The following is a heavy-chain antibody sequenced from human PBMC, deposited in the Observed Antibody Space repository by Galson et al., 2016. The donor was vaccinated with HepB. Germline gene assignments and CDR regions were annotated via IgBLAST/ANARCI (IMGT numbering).Heavy chain of an antibody. CDR3: AKTQAQIVGPVYFFFGMDV. D-gene: IGHD1-26*01. V-gene: IGHV3-23*01. Sequence: SLRLSCAASGFTFATYDMSWVRQAPGKGLEWVSTISGGSGGRTYYADSVKGRFTISRDNSKSTLFLLLNSLGAEDTATYFCAKTQAQIVGPVYFFFGMDVWGQGTTVTVSS. CDR2: ISGGSGGRT. CDR1: GFTFATYD. J-gene: IGHJ6*02.